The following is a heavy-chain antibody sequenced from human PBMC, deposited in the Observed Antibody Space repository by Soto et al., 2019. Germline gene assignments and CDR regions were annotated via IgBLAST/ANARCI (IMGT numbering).Heavy chain of an antibody. CDR2: ISYDGSNK. V-gene: IGHV3-30*18. CDR1: GFTFSSYG. J-gene: IGHJ4*02. Sequence: QVQLVESGGGVVQPGRSLRLSCAASGFTFSSYGMHWVRQAPGKGLEWVAVISYDGSNKYYADSVKGRFTISRDNSKHSLYLQMNSLRAEDTAVYYCAKDQWTAYYYDSSGYFDSWGQGTLVTVSS. D-gene: IGHD3-22*01. CDR3: AKDQWTAYYYDSSGYFDS.